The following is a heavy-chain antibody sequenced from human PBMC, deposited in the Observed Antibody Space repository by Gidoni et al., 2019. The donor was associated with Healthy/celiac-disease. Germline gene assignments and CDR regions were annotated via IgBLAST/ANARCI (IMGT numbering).Heavy chain of an antibody. CDR1: GFTLSDYS. V-gene: IGHV3-11*05. D-gene: IGHD3-10*01. J-gene: IGHJ6*02. Sequence: QGQLVESGGGLGKPGGARRRPCEAAGFTLSDYSMSGIRQAPGKGLGWVSYIISSISYTNYPDSVEGRFTISRDNAKNSLYLQMNSLRAEDTAVYYCARGHRYGSGSYYYYYYYGMDVWGQGTTVTVSS. CDR3: ARGHRYGSGSYYYYYYYGMDV. CDR2: IISSISYT.